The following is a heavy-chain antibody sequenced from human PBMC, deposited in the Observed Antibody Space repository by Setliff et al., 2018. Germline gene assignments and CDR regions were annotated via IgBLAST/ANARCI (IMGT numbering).Heavy chain of an antibody. CDR1: GGTFRTDG. D-gene: IGHD2-15*01. J-gene: IGHJ6*02. V-gene: IGHV1-69*13. Sequence: ASVKVSCKASGGTFRTDGFNWVRQAPGQGLEWMGRIIPVFRTAKYVQKFQGRVTISADESARTAYMELSSLRSEDTALYSCAASVGGAPFYYGLDVWGQGTTVTVSS. CDR2: IIPVFRTA. CDR3: AASVGGAPFYYGLDV.